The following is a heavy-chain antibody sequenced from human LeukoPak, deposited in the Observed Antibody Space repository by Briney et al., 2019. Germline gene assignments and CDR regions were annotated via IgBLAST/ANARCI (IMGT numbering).Heavy chain of an antibody. Sequence: ASVKVSCKASGYTFTTYAMHWVRQAPGQRLEWMGWINGGNGNTEYSEKVRGRVTITRDTTASTAYMELSSLRSEDTAVYYCAISYYDSSGYYPHFDYWGQGTLVTVSS. CDR1: GYTFTTYA. V-gene: IGHV1-3*01. J-gene: IGHJ4*02. CDR2: INGGNGNT. CDR3: AISYYDSSGYYPHFDY. D-gene: IGHD3-22*01.